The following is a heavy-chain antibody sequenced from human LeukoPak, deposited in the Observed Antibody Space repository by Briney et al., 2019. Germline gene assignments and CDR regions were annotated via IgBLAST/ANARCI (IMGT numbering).Heavy chain of an antibody. V-gene: IGHV2-5*02. Sequence: SGPTLVKPTQTLTLTCTFSGFSLSTSGVGVGWIRQPPGKALEWLALIYWDDGKRYSPSLKSRLTITKDTSKNQVVLTMTNMDPVDTATYYCVPYSLAVAELRGPPSRGWFDPWGQGTLVTVSS. CDR2: IYWDDGK. J-gene: IGHJ5*02. D-gene: IGHD6-19*01. CDR3: VPYSLAVAELRGPPSRGWFDP. CDR1: GFSLSTSGVG.